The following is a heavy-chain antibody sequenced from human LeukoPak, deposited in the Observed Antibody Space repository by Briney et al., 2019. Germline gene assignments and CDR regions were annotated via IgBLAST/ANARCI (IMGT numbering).Heavy chain of an antibody. CDR2: IKQDGSEK. CDR3: ARRARYYDSSGYTP. CDR1: GFTFSSYW. V-gene: IGHV3-7*01. D-gene: IGHD3-22*01. J-gene: IGHJ4*02. Sequence: GRSLRLSCAASGFTFSSYWMSWVRQAPGKGLEWVANIKQDGSEKYYVDSVKGRFTISRDNAKNSLYLQMNSLRAEDTAVYYCARRARYYDSSGYTPWGQGTLVTVSS.